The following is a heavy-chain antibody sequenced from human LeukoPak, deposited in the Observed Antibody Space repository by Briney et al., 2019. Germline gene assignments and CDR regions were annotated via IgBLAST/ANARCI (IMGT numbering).Heavy chain of an antibody. D-gene: IGHD3-22*01. CDR2: ISYDGSNK. CDR1: GFTFSDYY. Sequence: GGSLRLSCAASGFTFSDYYMSWIRQAPGKGLEWVAVISYDGSNKYYADSVKGRFTISRDNSKNTLYLQMNSLRGEDTAVYYCARDPYDSSGYYQYYYYGMDVWGQGTTVTVSS. CDR3: ARDPYDSSGYYQYYYYGMDV. V-gene: IGHV3-30*03. J-gene: IGHJ6*02.